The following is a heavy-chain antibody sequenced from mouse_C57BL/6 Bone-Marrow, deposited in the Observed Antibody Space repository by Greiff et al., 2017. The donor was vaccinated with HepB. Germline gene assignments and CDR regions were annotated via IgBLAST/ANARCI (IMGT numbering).Heavy chain of an antibody. CDR2: IDPENGDT. D-gene: IGHD1-1*01. Sequence: EVKLVESGAELVRPGASVKLSCTASGFNIKDDYMHWVKQRPEQGLEWIGWIDPENGDTEYASKFQGKATITADTSSNTAYLQLSSLTSEDTAVYYCTRDYGSSYDAMDYWGQGTSVTVSS. J-gene: IGHJ4*01. CDR3: TRDYGSSYDAMDY. V-gene: IGHV14-4*01. CDR1: GFNIKDDY.